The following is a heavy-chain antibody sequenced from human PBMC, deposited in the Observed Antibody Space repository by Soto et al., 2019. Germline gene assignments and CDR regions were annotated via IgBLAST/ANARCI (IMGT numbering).Heavy chain of an antibody. J-gene: IGHJ4*02. V-gene: IGHV1-69*01. D-gene: IGHD3-9*01. CDR1: GGTFSSYA. CDR2: IIPIFGTA. Sequence: QVQLVQSGAEVKKPGSSVKVSCKASGGTFSSYAISWVRQAPGHGIEWMGGIIPIFGTAHYAQKFQGRVTITADESTSTADMELSSLRSDDTVVYYCARGYFDWLVLDYWGQGTLVTVSS. CDR3: ARGYFDWLVLDY.